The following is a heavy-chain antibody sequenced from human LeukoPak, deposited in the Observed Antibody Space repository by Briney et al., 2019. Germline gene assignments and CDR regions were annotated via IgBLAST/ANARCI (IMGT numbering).Heavy chain of an antibody. D-gene: IGHD2-2*01. CDR3: AKPGDIVVVPAAIHFDY. Sequence: GGSLRLSCAASGFTFSSYWMSWVRQAPGKGLEWVANIKQDGSEKYYADSVKGRFTISRDNSKNTLYLQMNSRRAEDTAVYYCAKPGDIVVVPAAIHFDYWGQGTLVTVSS. CDR1: GFTFSSYW. J-gene: IGHJ4*02. CDR2: IKQDGSEK. V-gene: IGHV3-7*01.